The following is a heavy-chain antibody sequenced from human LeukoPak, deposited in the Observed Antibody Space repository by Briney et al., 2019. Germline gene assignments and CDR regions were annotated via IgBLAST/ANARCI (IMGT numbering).Heavy chain of an antibody. CDR2: INANSGGT. CDR3: ARVGVEATATFDY. V-gene: IGHV1-2*02. CDR1: GHTFIGYY. J-gene: IGHJ4*02. D-gene: IGHD1-26*01. Sequence: AAVKLSCTASGHTFIGYYIHWVRRAPGQGRVWMGWINANSGGTNYAQKFQGRVTMTRDTSISTAYMELSSLRSDDTAVYFCARVGVEATATFDYWGQGTLVTVSS.